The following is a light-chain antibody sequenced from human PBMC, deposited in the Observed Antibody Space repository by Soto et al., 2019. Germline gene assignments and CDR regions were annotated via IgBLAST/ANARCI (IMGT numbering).Light chain of an antibody. Sequence: SYELTQPPSVSVSPGQTASITCSGDKLGNKYVCWYQQRPGQSPVLVIYQDDKRPSGIPERFSGSNSGNTATLTISGTQAMDEADYYCKAWDSSTWVFGGGTKLTVL. CDR1: KLGNKY. J-gene: IGLJ3*02. V-gene: IGLV3-1*01. CDR2: QDD. CDR3: KAWDSSTWV.